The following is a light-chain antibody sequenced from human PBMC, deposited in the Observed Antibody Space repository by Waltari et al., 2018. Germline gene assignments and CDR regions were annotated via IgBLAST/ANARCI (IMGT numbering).Light chain of an antibody. Sequence: DIVMTQSPDSLAVSLGERATINCKSSQSVLSSSDNKNYLAWYQQKPGQPPTLFIYWSSTRESGVPDRFSGSGSGTDFALTISSLQAEDVAVYYCQHYYTSPPTFGGGTKVEIK. CDR3: QHYYTSPPT. J-gene: IGKJ4*01. V-gene: IGKV4-1*01. CDR2: WSS. CDR1: QSVLSSSDNKNY.